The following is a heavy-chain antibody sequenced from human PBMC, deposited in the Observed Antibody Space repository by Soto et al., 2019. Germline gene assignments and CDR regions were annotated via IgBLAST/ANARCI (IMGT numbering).Heavy chain of an antibody. CDR2: YEPAKDET. V-gene: IGHV1-24*01. CDR3: ATGDQLSAEVTGISFSF. J-gene: IGHJ4*02. Sequence: ASVKVSCKVTGYTLRELNMHWVRQAPGKGLEWLEGYEPAKDETLYAQTVKGRITVTEDTSAVTAYMELRGLTFDDSAVYYCATGDQLSAEVTGISFSFWGQGTRVTVSS. D-gene: IGHD2-21*02. CDR1: GYTLRELN.